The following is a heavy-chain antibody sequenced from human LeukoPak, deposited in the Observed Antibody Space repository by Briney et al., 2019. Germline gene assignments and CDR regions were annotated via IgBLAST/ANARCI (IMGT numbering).Heavy chain of an antibody. D-gene: IGHD2-2*01. J-gene: IGHJ5*02. Sequence: GGSLRLSCAASGFTVSRTYVSWVRQAPGKGLEWVSVIDSGGSTFYADSVKGRFTTSRHNSKNTLYLQMNSLRPEDTAVYYCGRLSTWGQGTLVSVSS. CDR1: GFTVSRTY. V-gene: IGHV3-53*04. CDR2: IDSGGST. CDR3: GRLST.